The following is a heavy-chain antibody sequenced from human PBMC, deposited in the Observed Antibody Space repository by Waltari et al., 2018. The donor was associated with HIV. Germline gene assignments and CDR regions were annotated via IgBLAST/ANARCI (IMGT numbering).Heavy chain of an antibody. CDR3: ARDNWNDGLDI. CDR2: IKQDGSEK. J-gene: IGHJ3*02. Sequence: EVQLVESGGGWVQPGGSLRLSCAASGLPFSSYWMSWVRPAPGKGLEWVANIKQDGSEKDYVDSVKGRFTISRDNAKNSLYLQMNSLRAEDTAVYYCARDNWNDGLDIWGQGTMVTVSS. V-gene: IGHV3-7*01. CDR1: GLPFSSYW. D-gene: IGHD1-1*01.